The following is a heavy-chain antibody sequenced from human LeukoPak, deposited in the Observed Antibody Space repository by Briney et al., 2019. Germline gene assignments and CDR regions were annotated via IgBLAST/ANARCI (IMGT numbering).Heavy chain of an antibody. Sequence: MSGGSLRLSCAASGFTFSNAWMSWVRQAPGKGLEWVGRIKSKTDGGTTDYAAPVKGRFTISRDDSENTLYLQMNSLKTEDTAVYYCARAEGLLVDYWGQGTLVTVSS. CDR1: GFTFSNAW. CDR3: ARAEGLLVDY. V-gene: IGHV3-15*01. J-gene: IGHJ4*02. CDR2: IKSKTDGGTT.